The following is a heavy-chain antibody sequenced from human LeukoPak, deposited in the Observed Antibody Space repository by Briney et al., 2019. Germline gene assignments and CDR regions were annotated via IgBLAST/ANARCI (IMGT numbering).Heavy chain of an antibody. CDR3: ARDPYSGTYGNTYYYYMDV. CDR2: IRYDGNDK. V-gene: IGHV3-30*02. J-gene: IGHJ6*03. Sequence: GGSLRLSCAASGFTFSYYGMHWVRQAPGKGLEWVAFIRYDGNDKFYAETVKGRFTISRDNAKNSVFLQMDSLRAEDTAVYYCARDPYSGTYGNTYYYYMDVWGKGTTVTISS. D-gene: IGHD1-26*01. CDR1: GFTFSYYG.